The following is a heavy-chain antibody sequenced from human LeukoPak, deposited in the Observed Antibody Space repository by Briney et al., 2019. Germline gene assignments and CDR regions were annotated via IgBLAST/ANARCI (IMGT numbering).Heavy chain of an antibody. CDR1: GGSLSTHH. Sequence: PSETLSLTCVVSGGSLSTHHWSWIRQSPGRGLEWIGYISDSGSTNYNPSLKSRVTISVDTSKNQFSLKLRSVTAADTAVYYCARDQRTVGYYGMDVWGRGTTVTVSS. CDR3: ARDQRTVGYYGMDV. CDR2: ISDSGST. J-gene: IGHJ6*02. V-gene: IGHV4-59*11. D-gene: IGHD1-26*01.